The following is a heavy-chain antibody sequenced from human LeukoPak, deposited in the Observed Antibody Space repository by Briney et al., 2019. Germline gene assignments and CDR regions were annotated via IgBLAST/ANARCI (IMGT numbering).Heavy chain of an antibody. Sequence: GGSLRLSCAASGFTFSSYAMSWVRQAPGKGPEWVSAISGSGGSTYYADSVKGRFTISRDNPKDTLYLQMNSLRAEDTAVYYCAKDNYVVVPAVLFDYWGQGTLVTVSS. V-gene: IGHV3-23*01. CDR1: GFTFSSYA. J-gene: IGHJ4*02. D-gene: IGHD2-2*01. CDR2: ISGSGGST. CDR3: AKDNYVVVPAVLFDY.